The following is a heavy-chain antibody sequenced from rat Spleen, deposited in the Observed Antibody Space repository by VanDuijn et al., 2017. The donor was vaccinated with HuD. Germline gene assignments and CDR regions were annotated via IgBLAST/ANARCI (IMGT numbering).Heavy chain of an antibody. CDR1: GFTFNNYW. V-gene: IGHV5-35*01. Sequence: EVQLVESGGGLVQPGGSLKLSCVASGFTFNNYWMTWIRQAPGKGLEWVASITPDGSSTYYPDTVKGRFVISKDNAKNTGYLQMNNLRSEDTGKYYCARTTTTAPSVCRAPYSESYYW. CDR2: ITPDGSST. D-gene: IGHD1-11*01. CDR3: ARTTTTAPSVCRAPYSESYY. J-gene: IGHJ2*01.